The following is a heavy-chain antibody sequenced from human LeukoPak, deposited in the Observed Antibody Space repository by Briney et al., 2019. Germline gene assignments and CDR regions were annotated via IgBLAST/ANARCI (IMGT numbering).Heavy chain of an antibody. CDR3: AKASRGDYPPGRGFGH. CDR2: ISGSGGST. V-gene: IGHV3-23*01. Sequence: GGSLRLSCAASGFTFSSYAMSWVRQAPGKGLEWVSAISGSGGSTYYADSVKRRLTISRDNSKNTLYQQMNSLRAEDTAVYYCAKASRGDYPPGRGFGHWGQGDQGPVSS. D-gene: IGHD3-10*01. CDR1: GFTFSSYA. J-gene: IGHJ4*02.